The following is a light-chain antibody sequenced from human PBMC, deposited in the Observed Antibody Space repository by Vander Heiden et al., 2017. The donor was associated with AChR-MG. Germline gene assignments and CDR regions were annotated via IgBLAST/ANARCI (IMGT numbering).Light chain of an antibody. CDR3: QTWDGDSVVG. J-gene: IGLJ2*01. CDR1: KLGDKY. CDR2: QDN. Sequence: SSEVTQPPSVSVSPGQTASITCSGDKLGDKYVGWYQQKPGQSPILVIYQDNKRPAGIPERFSGSNSGSTATLTISGTQAMDDADYYCQTWDGDSVVGIGGGTKLTVL. V-gene: IGLV3-1*01.